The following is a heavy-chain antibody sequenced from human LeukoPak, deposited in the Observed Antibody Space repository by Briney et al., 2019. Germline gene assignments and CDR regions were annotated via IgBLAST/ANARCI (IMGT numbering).Heavy chain of an antibody. J-gene: IGHJ4*02. Sequence: SETLSLTCTVSGGSISSGSYYWSWIRQAAGKGLGWIGRIYTSGTTNSNPSLKSRVTISIDTSKNQFSLKLSSVTAADTAVYYCARGTLRALRLGEFDYWGQGTLVTVSS. D-gene: IGHD3-16*01. CDR2: IYTSGTT. CDR1: GGSISSGSYY. V-gene: IGHV4-61*02. CDR3: ARGTLRALRLGEFDY.